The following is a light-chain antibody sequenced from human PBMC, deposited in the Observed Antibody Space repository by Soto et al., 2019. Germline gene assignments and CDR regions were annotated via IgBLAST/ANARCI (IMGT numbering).Light chain of an antibody. J-gene: IGKJ1*01. V-gene: IGKV3-20*01. CDR3: QQYGSSSRT. CDR1: QIVSSS. Sequence: EIVLTQSPGTLSLSPGERATLSCRASQIVSSSLAWYQQKPGQAPRHLIYGASSRATGIPDRFSGSGSATDFTLTISRLEPEDFAVYYCQQYGSSSRTFGQGTKVEIK. CDR2: GAS.